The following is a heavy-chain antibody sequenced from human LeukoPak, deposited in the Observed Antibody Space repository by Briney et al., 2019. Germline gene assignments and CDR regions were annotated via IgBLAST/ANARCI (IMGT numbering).Heavy chain of an antibody. CDR3: ARRGSDCSGGSCYLGYAFDI. CDR1: GGTFSSYA. V-gene: IGHV1-69*13. J-gene: IGHJ3*02. CDR2: IIPIFGTA. Sequence: ASVKVSCKASGGTFSSYAISWVRQAPGQGLEWMGGIIPIFGTANYAQKFQGRVTITADESTSTAYMELSSLRSEDTAVYYCARRGSDCSGGSCYLGYAFDIWGQGTIVTVSS. D-gene: IGHD2-15*01.